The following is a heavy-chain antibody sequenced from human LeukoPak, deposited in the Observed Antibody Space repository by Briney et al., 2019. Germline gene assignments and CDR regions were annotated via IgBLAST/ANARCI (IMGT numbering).Heavy chain of an antibody. CDR3: ARDWSYGDYVVFPDY. CDR1: GYTFTSYY. CDR2: INPSGGST. J-gene: IGHJ4*02. D-gene: IGHD4-17*01. V-gene: IGHV1-46*01. Sequence: GASVTVSCKASGYTFTSYYMHWVRQAPGQGLEWMGIINPSGGSTSYAQKFQGRVTMTRDMSTSTVYMELSSLRSEDTAVYYCARDWSYGDYVVFPDYWGQGTLVTVSS.